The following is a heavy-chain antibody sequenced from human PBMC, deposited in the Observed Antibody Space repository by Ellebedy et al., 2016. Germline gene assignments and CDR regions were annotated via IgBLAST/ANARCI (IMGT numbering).Heavy chain of an antibody. CDR3: AKDRRSSYPGYYYYGLDV. CDR2: ISVSSRFI. CDR1: GFIFSSYS. J-gene: IGHJ6*02. V-gene: IGHV3-21*01. Sequence: GESLKISCAASGFIFSSYSMNWVRQAPGKGLEWVSSISVSSRFIFYADSVKGRFTISRDDAKNSLFLQMNSLRAEDSAVYYCAKDRRSSYPGYYYYGLDVWGQGTTVTVSS. D-gene: IGHD3-16*02.